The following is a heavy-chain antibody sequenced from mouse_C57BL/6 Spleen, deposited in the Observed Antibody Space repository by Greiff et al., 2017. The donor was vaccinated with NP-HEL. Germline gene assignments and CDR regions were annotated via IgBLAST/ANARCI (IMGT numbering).Heavy chain of an antibody. CDR1: GYAFSSSW. CDR2: IYPGDGDT. Sequence: VQLQQSGPELVKPGASVKISCKASGYAFSSSWMNWVKQRPGKGLEWIGRIYPGDGDTNYNGKFKGKATLTADKSSSTAYMQLSSLTSEDSAVYFCAGGVAYFDVWGTGTTVTVSS. D-gene: IGHD1-1*02. J-gene: IGHJ1*03. V-gene: IGHV1-82*01. CDR3: AGGVAYFDV.